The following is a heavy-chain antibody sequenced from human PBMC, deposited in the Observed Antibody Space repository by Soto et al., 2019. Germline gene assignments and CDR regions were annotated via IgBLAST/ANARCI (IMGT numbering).Heavy chain of an antibody. J-gene: IGHJ3*02. D-gene: IGHD4-17*01. Sequence: EVQLVESGGGLVQPGRSLRLSCAASGFTFDDYAMHCVRHTPGKGLEWVSGISWNSFSIDYADSVKGRFTISRDNAKNSLYLQMNSLRAEDTALYYCAKGNYGDWGAFDIWGQGTMVTVSS. V-gene: IGHV3-9*01. CDR2: ISWNSFSI. CDR1: GFTFDDYA. CDR3: AKGNYGDWGAFDI.